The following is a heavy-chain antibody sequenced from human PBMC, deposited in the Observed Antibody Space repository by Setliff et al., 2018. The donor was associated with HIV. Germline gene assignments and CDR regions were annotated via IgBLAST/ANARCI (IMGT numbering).Heavy chain of an antibody. CDR2: INTNTGNP. J-gene: IGHJ4*02. CDR1: GDTFTDYY. Sequence: GASVKVSCKASGDTFTDYYFHWLRQAPGQGLEWMGWINTNTGNPTYAQGFTGRFVFSLDTSVSTAYLQISSLKAEDTAVYFCARDLKRPNSNFWGGYPIPFDSWGQGTLVTVSS. CDR3: ARDLKRPNSNFWGGYPIPFDS. V-gene: IGHV7-4-1*02. D-gene: IGHD3-3*01.